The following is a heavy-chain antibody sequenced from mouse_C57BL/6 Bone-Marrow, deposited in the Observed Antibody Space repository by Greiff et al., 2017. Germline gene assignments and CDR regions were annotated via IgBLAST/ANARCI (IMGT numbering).Heavy chain of an antibody. CDR2: IYPGDGDT. V-gene: IGHV1-80*01. J-gene: IGHJ1*03. Sequence: QVQLKQSGAELVKPGASVKISCKASGYAFSSYWMNWVKQRPGKGLEWIGQIYPGDGDTNYNGKFKGKATLTADKSSSTAYMQLSSLTAEDSAVYFCARWSPYYYGSSYMGYFDVWGTGTTVTVSS. CDR1: GYAFSSYW. D-gene: IGHD1-1*01. CDR3: ARWSPYYYGSSYMGYFDV.